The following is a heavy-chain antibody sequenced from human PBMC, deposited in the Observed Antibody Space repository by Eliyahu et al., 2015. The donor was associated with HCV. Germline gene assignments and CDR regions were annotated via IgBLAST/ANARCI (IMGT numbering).Heavy chain of an antibody. CDR2: IYWDDDK. CDR3: VHRGETCTSESTDSCCAWFDP. Sequence: QITLKESGPTLVKPTQTLTLTCTFSGFSLTTTGVGVGWIRQPPGKALEWLGLIYWDDDKRYNPSLNNRLTITKDTSKDQVVLTLTNVDPVDTATYYCVHRGETCTSESTDSCCAWFDPWGQGTLVTVSS. V-gene: IGHV2-5*02. J-gene: IGHJ5*02. D-gene: IGHD2-8*02. CDR1: GFSLTTTGVG.